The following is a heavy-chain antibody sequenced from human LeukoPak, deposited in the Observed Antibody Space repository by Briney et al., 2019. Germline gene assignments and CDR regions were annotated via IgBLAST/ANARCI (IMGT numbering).Heavy chain of an antibody. Sequence: GGSLRLSCAASGFTFSSYEMNWVCQAPGKGLEWVSYISSSGSTIYYADSVKGRFTISRDNAKNSLYLQMNSLRAEDTAVYYCARDPVRYFDWLHGDYGMDVWGKGTTVTVSS. D-gene: IGHD3-9*01. J-gene: IGHJ6*04. CDR3: ARDPVRYFDWLHGDYGMDV. CDR1: GFTFSSYE. CDR2: ISSSGSTI. V-gene: IGHV3-48*03.